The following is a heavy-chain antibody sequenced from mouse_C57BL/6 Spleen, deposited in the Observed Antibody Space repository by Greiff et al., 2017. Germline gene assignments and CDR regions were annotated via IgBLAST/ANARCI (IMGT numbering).Heavy chain of an antibody. D-gene: IGHD3-2*02. CDR3: ARRGGTGSGHPWFAY. J-gene: IGHJ3*01. Sequence: QVQLQQSGAELMKPGASVKLSCKATGYTFTGYWIEWVKQSPGHGLEWIGEFLPGSGSTNYNEKFKGKATFTADTSSNTAYMQLSSLTTADSAIYYCARRGGTGSGHPWFAYGGQGTLVTVSA. CDR1: GYTFTGYW. V-gene: IGHV1-9*01. CDR2: FLPGSGST.